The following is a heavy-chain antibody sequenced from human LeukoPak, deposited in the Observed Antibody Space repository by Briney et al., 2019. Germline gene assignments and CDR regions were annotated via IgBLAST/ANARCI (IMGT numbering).Heavy chain of an antibody. CDR3: ARSIYGSGSFYAFDI. D-gene: IGHD3-10*01. Sequence: GGSLRLSCAASGFSLSSYAMSWVRQAPGKALEWVSGISGSGGSTYYADSVKGRFTISRDNSRNTLYLQMNSLGADDTAVYYCARSIYGSGSFYAFDIWGQGTMVTVSS. J-gene: IGHJ3*02. CDR2: ISGSGGST. CDR1: GFSLSSYA. V-gene: IGHV3-23*01.